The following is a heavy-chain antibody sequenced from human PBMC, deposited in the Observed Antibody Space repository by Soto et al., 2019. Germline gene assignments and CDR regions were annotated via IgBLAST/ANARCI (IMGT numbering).Heavy chain of an antibody. J-gene: IGHJ4*01. CDR1: GFNFRSYA. D-gene: IGHD4-17*01. CDR3: AKDAVSGEGVWLAEY. Sequence: EVQLLESGGALVQPGGSLRLSCAASGFNFRSYAMIWVRQAPGKGLESVAGIYGSGGGISYGDSVKGRFTISRHNSNNMLYLRMDSLRADDTAVYRCAKDAVSGEGVWLAEYWGHGTLVTVSS. CDR2: IYGSGGGI. V-gene: IGHV3-23*01.